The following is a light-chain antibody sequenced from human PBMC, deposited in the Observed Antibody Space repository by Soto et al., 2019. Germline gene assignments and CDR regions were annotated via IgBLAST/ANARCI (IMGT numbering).Light chain of an antibody. CDR3: QSYDTSRYVWV. CDR1: SSNIGAGSA. V-gene: IGLV1-40*01. Sequence: QSVLTQPPSVSGAPGQNIIISCTGSSSNIGAGSAVHWYQELPGTAPKLLINENTNRPSGVPDRFSGFKSGTSASLAITGLQAEDEADYYCQSYDTSRYVWVFGGGTKLTVL. CDR2: ENT. J-gene: IGLJ3*02.